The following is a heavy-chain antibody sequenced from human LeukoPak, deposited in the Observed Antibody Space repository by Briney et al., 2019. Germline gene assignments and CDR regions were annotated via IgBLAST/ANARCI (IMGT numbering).Heavy chain of an antibody. J-gene: IGHJ6*02. Sequence: GGSLRLSCAASGFTFSSYAMSWVRQAPGKGLEWVSAISGSGGSTYYADSVKGRFTISRDNSKNTLYLQMNSLRAEDTAVYYCAKGSQPWFGELLPYYYYYYGMDVWGQGTTVTVSS. CDR2: ISGSGGST. D-gene: IGHD3-10*01. CDR3: AKGSQPWFGELLPYYYYYYGMDV. CDR1: GFTFSSYA. V-gene: IGHV3-23*01.